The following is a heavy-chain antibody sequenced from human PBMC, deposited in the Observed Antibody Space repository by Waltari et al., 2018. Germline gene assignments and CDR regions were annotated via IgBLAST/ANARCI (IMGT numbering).Heavy chain of an antibody. CDR3: ARGIDY. CDR1: GGSSSGYY. Sequence: VQLQQWGAGLVKPSETLSLTCAVSGGSSSGYYWSWFRQPPGKGLEWIGEINQAGNTNYNPALKSRVTISVETSKSQFSLRLDSVTAADTALYYCARGIDYWGQGTLVTVPS. V-gene: IGHV4-34*02. CDR2: INQAGNT. J-gene: IGHJ4*02.